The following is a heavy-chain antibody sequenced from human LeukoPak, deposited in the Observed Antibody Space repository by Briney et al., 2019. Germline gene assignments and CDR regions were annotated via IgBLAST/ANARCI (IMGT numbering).Heavy chain of an antibody. CDR3: VRGPYGSGSYY. D-gene: IGHD3-10*01. J-gene: IGHJ4*02. CDR1: GGSISSGDYY. Sequence: SQTLSLTCTVSGGSISSGDYYWSWIRQPPGKGLEWIGYIYYSGTTYYNPSLKSRVTISVDTSENQFSLKLTSVTAADTAVYYCVRGPYGSGSYYWGQGTLVTVSS. V-gene: IGHV4-30-4*01. CDR2: IYYSGTT.